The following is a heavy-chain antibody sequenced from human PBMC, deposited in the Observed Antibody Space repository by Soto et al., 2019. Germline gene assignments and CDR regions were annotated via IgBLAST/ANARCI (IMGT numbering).Heavy chain of an antibody. CDR1: GFTFSSYS. Sequence: PGGSLRLSCAASGFTFSSYSMNWVRQAPGKGLEWVSSISSSSSYIYYADSVKGRFTISRDNAKNSLYLQMNSLRAEDTAVYYCARDPDYGDPNDAFDIWGQGTMVTVSS. V-gene: IGHV3-21*01. D-gene: IGHD4-17*01. CDR3: ARDPDYGDPNDAFDI. CDR2: ISSSSSYI. J-gene: IGHJ3*02.